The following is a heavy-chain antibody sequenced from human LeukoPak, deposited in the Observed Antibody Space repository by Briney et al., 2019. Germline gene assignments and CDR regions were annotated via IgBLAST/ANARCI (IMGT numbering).Heavy chain of an antibody. J-gene: IGHJ4*02. V-gene: IGHV3-30*02. Sequence: GGSLTLSGVGSGFTFSSNRMHWLPQAPGKGPEGWALIWYDGSNKYYADSVKGRFTSSRDNYKNTLYLQMNRLRAEETAVYCCAKDQARVVGDEYYDYWGQGTLVTVSS. CDR1: GFTFSSNR. D-gene: IGHD1-26*01. CDR2: IWYDGSNK. CDR3: AKDQARVVGDEYYDY.